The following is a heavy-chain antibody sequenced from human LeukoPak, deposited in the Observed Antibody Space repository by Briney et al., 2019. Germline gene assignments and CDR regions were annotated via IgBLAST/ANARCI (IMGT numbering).Heavy chain of an antibody. Sequence: GGSLRLSCAASGFTFSSYSMNWVRQAPGKGLEWVSTIILSGASTNYADSVKGRFTTSRDNSKKTMYLQMKSLRGEDTAVYYCAKASGQFDSNDAFDIWGQGTVVTVSS. D-gene: IGHD3-9*01. V-gene: IGHV3-23*01. J-gene: IGHJ3*02. CDR2: IILSGAST. CDR3: AKASGQFDSNDAFDI. CDR1: GFTFSSYS.